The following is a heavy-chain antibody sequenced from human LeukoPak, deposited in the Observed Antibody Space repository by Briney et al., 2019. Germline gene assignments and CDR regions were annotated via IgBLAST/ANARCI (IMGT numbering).Heavy chain of an antibody. V-gene: IGHV3-9*01. Sequence: GRSLRLSCAASGFTFDDYAMHWVRQAPGKGLEWVSGISWNSGSIGYADSVKDRFTISRDNAKNSLYLQMNSLRAEDTALYYCARGNILDYWGQGTLVTVSS. CDR1: GFTFDDYA. J-gene: IGHJ4*02. CDR2: ISWNSGSI. CDR3: ARGNILDY. D-gene: IGHD3-9*01.